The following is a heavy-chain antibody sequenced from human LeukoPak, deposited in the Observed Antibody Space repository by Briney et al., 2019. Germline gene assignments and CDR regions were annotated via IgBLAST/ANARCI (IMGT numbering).Heavy chain of an antibody. CDR3: ARYSNSGGDY. V-gene: IGHV1-18*01. Sequence: ASVKVSCRASGYTFTSYGISWVRQAPGQGLEWMGWISAHSGNTNFAQKLQGRVTMTRDTSISTAYMELSSLISDDTAVYYCARYSNSGGDYWGQGTLVTVSS. CDR1: GYTFTSYG. J-gene: IGHJ4*02. D-gene: IGHD6-6*01. CDR2: ISAHSGNT.